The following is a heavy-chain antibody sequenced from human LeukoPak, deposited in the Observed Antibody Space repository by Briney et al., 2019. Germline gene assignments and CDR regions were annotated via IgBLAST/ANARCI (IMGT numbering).Heavy chain of an antibody. D-gene: IGHD2-2*02. Sequence: SETLSLTCTVSGGSISSGTYYRGWIRQPPGKGLECIGTIYYRGSTSYNPSLRSRVTISVDTSKHQFSLKLTSVTAADTAVYDCAGTYRLRRFDPWGQGTLVTVSS. J-gene: IGHJ5*02. CDR1: GGSISSGTYY. CDR2: IYYRGST. CDR3: AGTYRLRRFDP. V-gene: IGHV4-39*01.